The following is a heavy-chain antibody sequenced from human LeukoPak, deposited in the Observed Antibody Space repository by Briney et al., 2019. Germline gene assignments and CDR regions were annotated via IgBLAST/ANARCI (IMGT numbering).Heavy chain of an antibody. CDR3: ARESGGQQWLSPFDY. D-gene: IGHD6-19*01. V-gene: IGHV4-4*02. CDR1: GGSISSSNW. Sequence: SETLSLTCAVSGGSISSSNWWSWVRQPPGKGLEWIGEIYHSGSTNYNPSLKSRVTISVDKSKNQFSLKLSSVTAADTAVYYCARESGGQQWLSPFDYWGQGTLVTVSS. J-gene: IGHJ4*02. CDR2: IYHSGST.